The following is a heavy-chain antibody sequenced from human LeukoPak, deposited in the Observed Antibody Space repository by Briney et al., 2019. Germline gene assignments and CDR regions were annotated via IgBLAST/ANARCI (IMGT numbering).Heavy chain of an antibody. V-gene: IGHV4-34*01. CDR2: INHSGST. J-gene: IGHJ4*02. Sequence: SETLSLTCAVYGGSFSGYYWSWIRQPPGKGLDWVGEINHSGSTNYNPSLKSRITISVDTSKNQFPLKLSSVTAADAAVYYCASTAYYFDYWGQGTLVTVSS. CDR1: GGSFSGYY. CDR3: ASTAYYFDY.